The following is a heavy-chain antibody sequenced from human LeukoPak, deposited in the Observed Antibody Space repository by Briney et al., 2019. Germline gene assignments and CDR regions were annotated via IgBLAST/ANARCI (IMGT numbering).Heavy chain of an antibody. D-gene: IGHD3-22*01. CDR3: ARDYYDSSGLDY. CDR2: IWHDGSDK. CDR1: GFTFSSYW. J-gene: IGHJ4*02. Sequence: GGSLRLSCAASGFTFSSYWMSWVRQAPGKGLEWVAVIWHDGSDKYYADSVKGRITISRDKSKKTLYLQMNSLRAEDTAVYYCARDYYDSSGLDYWGQGTLVTVSS. V-gene: IGHV3-33*08.